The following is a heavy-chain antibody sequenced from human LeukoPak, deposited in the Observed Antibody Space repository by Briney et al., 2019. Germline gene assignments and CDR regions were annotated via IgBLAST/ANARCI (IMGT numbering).Heavy chain of an antibody. Sequence: PGGSLRLSCAASGFTFSSYGMSWVRQAPGKGLEWVSAISGSGGGTYYADSVKGRFTISRHNSKNTLYLQMNSLRAEDTAVYYCASGITGTTFWYYWGQGTLVTVSS. D-gene: IGHD1-7*01. CDR3: ASGITGTTFWYY. CDR1: GFTFSSYG. J-gene: IGHJ4*02. V-gene: IGHV3-23*01. CDR2: ISGSGGGT.